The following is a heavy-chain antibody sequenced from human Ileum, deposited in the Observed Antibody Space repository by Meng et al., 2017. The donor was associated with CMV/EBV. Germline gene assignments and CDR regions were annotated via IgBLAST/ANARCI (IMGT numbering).Heavy chain of an antibody. J-gene: IGHJ4*02. V-gene: IGHV3-30*02. CDR3: SSLGDY. CDR1: GLTFCSYG. D-gene: IGHD3-16*01. Sequence: LVEAGGGVVQPGGSMRLSCAVSGLTFCSYGMPWVRQAPGKGLEWVAFVRSDGSNKYYADSVKGRFTISRDNSENTLFLQMNSLRADDTAVYYCSSLGDYWGQGTLVTVSS. CDR2: VRSDGSNK.